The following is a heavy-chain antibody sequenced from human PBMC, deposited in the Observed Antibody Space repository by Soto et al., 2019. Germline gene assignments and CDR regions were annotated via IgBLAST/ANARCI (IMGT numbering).Heavy chain of an antibody. CDR3: AHIMITFGGVIALDDFDI. J-gene: IGHJ3*02. D-gene: IGHD3-16*02. V-gene: IGHV2-5*02. Sequence: KSGPTLVNPTQTLTLTCTFSGFSLSTSRVGVAWIRQPPGKALEWLAIIYWDDDKRYSPSLRSRLAITKDTSKNQVALIMTSLDPVDTATYYCAHIMITFGGVIALDDFDIWGQGTMVTVSS. CDR1: GFSLSTSRVG. CDR2: IYWDDDK.